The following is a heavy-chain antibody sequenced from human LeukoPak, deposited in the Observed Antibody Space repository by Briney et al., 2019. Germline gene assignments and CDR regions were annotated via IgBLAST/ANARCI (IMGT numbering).Heavy chain of an antibody. CDR1: GFTVSSNY. Sequence: GGSLRLSCAASGFTVSSNYMSWVRQAPGKGLEWVAGLWYDGSNEDYAESVKGRFTIFRDNSKNTLYLRMNSLRVEDTGIYYCARDGQNASPYAVDVWGQGTAVTVSS. D-gene: IGHD2-2*01. CDR3: ARDGQNASPYAVDV. CDR2: LWYDGSNE. J-gene: IGHJ6*02. V-gene: IGHV3-33*08.